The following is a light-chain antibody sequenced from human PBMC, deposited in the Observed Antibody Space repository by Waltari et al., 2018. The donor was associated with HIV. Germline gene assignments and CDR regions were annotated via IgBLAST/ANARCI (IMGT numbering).Light chain of an antibody. CDR3: QQTYTTPHT. CDR2: GTS. CDR1: QSIDTY. Sequence: DIQVTQSPSSLSASVGDRVVISCRASQSIDTYLNWYQQKPGKAPKLLIYGTSSLQTGVPSRFSGRRSGTDFTLTISSLQPEDFATFHCQQTYTTPHTFGGGTKVEIK. J-gene: IGKJ4*01. V-gene: IGKV1-39*01.